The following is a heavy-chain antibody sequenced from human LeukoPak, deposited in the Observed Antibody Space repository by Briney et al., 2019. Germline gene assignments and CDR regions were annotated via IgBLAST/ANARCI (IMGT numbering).Heavy chain of an antibody. V-gene: IGHV4-59*01. CDR2: IYYSGST. Sequence: GPLRLSCAASGFTFSSYWMSWVRQPPGKGLEWIGYIYYSGSTNYNPSLKSRVTISVDPSKNQFSLKLGSVTAADTAVYYCARDPLMDWRVGPAARMYYYMDVWGKGTTVTVSS. D-gene: IGHD2-2*01. J-gene: IGHJ6*03. CDR3: ARDPLMDWRVGPAARMYYYMDV. CDR1: GFTFSSYW.